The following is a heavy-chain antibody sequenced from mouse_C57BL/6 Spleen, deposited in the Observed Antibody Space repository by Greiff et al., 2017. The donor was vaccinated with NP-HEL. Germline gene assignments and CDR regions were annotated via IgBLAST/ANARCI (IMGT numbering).Heavy chain of an antibody. CDR1: GFTFSSYA. V-gene: IGHV5-4*03. J-gene: IGHJ4*01. D-gene: IGHD4-1*01. CDR3: AGGTGEGAMDY. Sequence: MLVESGGGLVKPGGSLKLSCAASGFTFSSYAMSWVRQTPEKRLEWVATISDGGSYTYYPDNVKGRFTISRDNAKNNLYLQMSHLKSEDTAMYYCAGGTGEGAMDYWGQGTSVTVSS. CDR2: ISDGGSYT.